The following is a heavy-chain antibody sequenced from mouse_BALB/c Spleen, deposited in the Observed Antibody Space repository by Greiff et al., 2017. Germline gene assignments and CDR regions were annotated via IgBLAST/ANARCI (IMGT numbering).Heavy chain of an antibody. J-gene: IGHJ4*01. V-gene: IGHV14-1*02. CDR2: IDPENGNT. D-gene: IGHD2-14*01. Sequence: VQLQQSGAELVRPGALVKLSCKASGFHIKDYYMHWVKQRPEQGLEWIGWIDPENGNTIYDPKFQGKASITADTSSNPAYLQLSSLTSEDTAVYYCARYEYAMDYWGQGTSVTVAS. CDR3: ARYEYAMDY. CDR1: GFHIKDYY.